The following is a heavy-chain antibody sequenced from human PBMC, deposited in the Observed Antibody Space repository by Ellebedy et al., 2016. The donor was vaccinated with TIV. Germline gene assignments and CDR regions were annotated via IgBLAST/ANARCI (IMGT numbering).Heavy chain of an antibody. J-gene: IGHJ6*02. D-gene: IGHD2-2*01. CDR1: GGSISSYY. V-gene: IGHV4-59*08. Sequence: MPSETLSLTCTVSGGSISSYYWSWIRQPPGKGLEWIGYIYYSGSTNYNPSLKSRVTISVDTSKNQFSLKLSSVTAADTAVYYCARCRPCSTSCYAVGYGMDVWGQGTTVTVSS. CDR2: IYYSGST. CDR3: ARCRPCSTSCYAVGYGMDV.